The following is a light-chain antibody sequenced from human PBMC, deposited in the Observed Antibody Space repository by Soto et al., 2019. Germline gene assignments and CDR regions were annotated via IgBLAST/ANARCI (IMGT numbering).Light chain of an antibody. CDR1: QSVRNNY. Sequence: EIVLTQSPGTLSLSPGERATLSCRASQSVRNNYLAWYQQKPGQAPSLLIYGASNRATGIPDRFSGSGSGTEFTLTIIRLEPEHFAVYYCQQYGSSGTFGQGTKADIK. J-gene: IGKJ1*01. CDR3: QQYGSSGT. V-gene: IGKV3-20*01. CDR2: GAS.